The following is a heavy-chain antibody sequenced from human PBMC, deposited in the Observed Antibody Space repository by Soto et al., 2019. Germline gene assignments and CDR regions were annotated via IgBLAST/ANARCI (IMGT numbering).Heavy chain of an antibody. CDR1: GFTVRSKY. CDR2: IWSAGPT. V-gene: IGHV3-53*01. D-gene: IGHD2-15*01. J-gene: IGHJ5*02. Sequence: GGSLRLSCAASGFTVRSKYINWVRQAPGKGLEWVSIIWSAGPTYYADSVRGRFTISRDISKNILFLQMNNLRAEDSAIYYCARELPPDLWGQGTLVTVSS. CDR3: ARELPPDL.